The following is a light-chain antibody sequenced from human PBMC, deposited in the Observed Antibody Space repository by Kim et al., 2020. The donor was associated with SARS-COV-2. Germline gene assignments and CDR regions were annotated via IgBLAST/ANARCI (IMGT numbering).Light chain of an antibody. CDR1: QSISSH. CDR2: AAS. V-gene: IGKV1-39*01. Sequence: ASVGDRVTITCRTTQSISSHLNWYQQKPGRAPKLLISAASTLQVGVPSRFSGSGSETDFTLTISSLRPEDFATYFCQQSYITPFTFGPGTKVDIK. CDR3: QQSYITPFT. J-gene: IGKJ3*01.